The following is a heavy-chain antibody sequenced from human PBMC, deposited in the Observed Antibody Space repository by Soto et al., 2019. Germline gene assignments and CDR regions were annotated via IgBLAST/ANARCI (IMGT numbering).Heavy chain of an antibody. CDR3: ARPQTYYYDSSGSKDAFDI. J-gene: IGHJ3*02. D-gene: IGHD3-22*01. CDR2: ISYDGSNK. Sequence: GGSLRLSCAASGFTFSSYAMHWVRQAPGKGLEWVAVISYDGSNKYYADSVKGRFTISRDNSKNTLYLQMNSLRAEDTAVYYCARPQTYYYDSSGSKDAFDIWGQGTMVTVSS. CDR1: GFTFSSYA. V-gene: IGHV3-30*04.